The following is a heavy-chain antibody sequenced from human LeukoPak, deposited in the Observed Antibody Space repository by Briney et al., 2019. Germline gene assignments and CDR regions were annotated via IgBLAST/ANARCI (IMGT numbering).Heavy chain of an antibody. V-gene: IGHV1-46*01. J-gene: IGHJ4*02. CDR1: GYTFIDYY. CDR3: ARKMTGYSSYFDY. Sequence: ASEKVSCKASGYTFIDYYMHWVRQDPGQGLDLMGVVNPMGGSTAHAQKFQGRVTLTRDTSTRTCYMELSSLRPDDTAVYYCARKMTGYSSYFDYWGQGTLVT. D-gene: IGHD2-15*01. CDR2: VNPMGGST.